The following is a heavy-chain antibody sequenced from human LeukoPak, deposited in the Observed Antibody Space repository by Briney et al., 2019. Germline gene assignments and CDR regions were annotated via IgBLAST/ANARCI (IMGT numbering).Heavy chain of an antibody. V-gene: IGHV3-23*01. CDR1: GFTFRSYA. CDR3: AKDLSSSS. D-gene: IGHD6-6*01. Sequence: PGGSLRLSCAASGFTFRSYAMGWVRQAPGKGLEWGSGFSDGGVSTYYADSVKGRFTLSRDNSKTTLYLQMNSLRAEGTAVYYCAKDLSSSSWGQGTLVTVSS. J-gene: IGHJ4*02. CDR2: FSDGGVST.